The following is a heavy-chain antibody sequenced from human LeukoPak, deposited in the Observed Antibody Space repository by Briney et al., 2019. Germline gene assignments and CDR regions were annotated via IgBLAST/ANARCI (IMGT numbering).Heavy chain of an antibody. Sequence: PSETLSLTCTVSGGSISSYYWSWIRQPAGKGLEWIGRIYTSGSTNYNPSLKSRVTMSVDTSKNQFALRLTSVTAADTAVYYCARHQAGSGRYNWFDPWGQGTLVTVSS. J-gene: IGHJ5*02. CDR1: GGSISSYY. CDR2: IYTSGST. D-gene: IGHD3-10*01. CDR3: ARHQAGSGRYNWFDP. V-gene: IGHV4-4*07.